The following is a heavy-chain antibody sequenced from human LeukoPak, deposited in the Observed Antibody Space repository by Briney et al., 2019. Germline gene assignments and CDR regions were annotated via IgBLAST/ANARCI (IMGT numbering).Heavy chain of an antibody. J-gene: IGHJ4*02. CDR3: ARDAVLLWFGELTREPYFDY. Sequence: PGGSLRLSCAASGFTFSSYSMNWVRQAPGKGLEWVSSISSSSSYIYYADPVKGRFTISRDNAKNSLYLQMNSLRAEDTAVYYCARDAVLLWFGELTREPYFDYWGQGTLVTVSS. V-gene: IGHV3-21*01. CDR1: GFTFSSYS. CDR2: ISSSSSYI. D-gene: IGHD3-10*01.